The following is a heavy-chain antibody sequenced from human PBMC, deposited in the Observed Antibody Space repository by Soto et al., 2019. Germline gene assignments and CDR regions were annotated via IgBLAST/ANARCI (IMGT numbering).Heavy chain of an antibody. J-gene: IGHJ6*02. CDR1: GGTFSSYA. D-gene: IGHD3-3*01. CDR3: ARVSPPDDFYGYYGMDV. Sequence: QVQLVQSGAEVKKPGSSVKVSCKASGGTFSSYAISWVRQAPGQGLEWMGGIIPIFGTANYAQKFQGRVTITADESTSTDYRELSSLRSEDTAVYYWARVSPPDDFYGYYGMDVWGQGTTVTVSS. CDR2: IIPIFGTA. V-gene: IGHV1-69*01.